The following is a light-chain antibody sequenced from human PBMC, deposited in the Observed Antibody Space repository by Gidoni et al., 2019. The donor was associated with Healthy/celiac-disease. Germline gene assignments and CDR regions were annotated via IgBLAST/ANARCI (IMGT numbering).Light chain of an antibody. CDR3: QQSYSTPRT. J-gene: IGKJ2*01. V-gene: IGKV1-39*01. Sequence: DIQMTQSPSSLSASVGDRVTSTCRASKSISSYLNWYQQKPGKAPKLLIYAASSVQSGVPSRFSGSGSGTDFTLTISSLQPEDFATYYCQQSYSTPRTFGQGTKLEIK. CDR1: KSISSY. CDR2: AAS.